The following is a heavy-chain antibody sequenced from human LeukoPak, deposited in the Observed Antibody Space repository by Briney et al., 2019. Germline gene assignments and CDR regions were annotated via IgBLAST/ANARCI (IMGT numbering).Heavy chain of an antibody. CDR2: IYPGDSDT. CDR1: GYIFTSYW. V-gene: IGHV5-51*01. Sequence: PGGSLRLSCTGFGYIFTSYWIGWVRQVPGKGLEWMGIIYPGDSDTRYSPSFQGQVTISADKSNSTAYLQWSSLKASDTAMYYCARQTDYRFDYWGQGTRVIVSS. CDR3: ARQTDYRFDY. D-gene: IGHD4-11*01. J-gene: IGHJ4*01.